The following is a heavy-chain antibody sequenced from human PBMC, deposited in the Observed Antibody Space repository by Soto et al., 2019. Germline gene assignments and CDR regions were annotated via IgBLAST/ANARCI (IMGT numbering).Heavy chain of an antibody. D-gene: IGHD5-12*01. CDR2: IGPESGAT. V-gene: IGHV1-2*02. Sequence: DASVKVSCKAYGYTFTGHYIHWVRQAPEQGPEWMGEIGPESGATRYAQKFQGRVTMTRDMSITTVYMELNSLSPDDTAVYYCGRGRSGQIVVFYWGQGTPVTVSS. CDR1: GYTFTGHY. CDR3: GRGRSGQIVVFY. J-gene: IGHJ4*02.